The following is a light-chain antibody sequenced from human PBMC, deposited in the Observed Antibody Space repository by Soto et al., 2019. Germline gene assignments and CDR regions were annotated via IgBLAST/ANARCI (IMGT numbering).Light chain of an antibody. J-gene: IGLJ1*01. CDR3: CSYAGSSTLDV. CDR1: SSDVGNYNL. V-gene: IGLV2-23*02. Sequence: QAVVTQPASMSGSPGQSITISCTGTSSDVGNYNLVSWYQQHPGKAPKLIIYEVSKRPSGVSNRFSGSKSGNTASLTISGLQAEDEADYYCCSYAGSSTLDVFGTGTKLTVL. CDR2: EVS.